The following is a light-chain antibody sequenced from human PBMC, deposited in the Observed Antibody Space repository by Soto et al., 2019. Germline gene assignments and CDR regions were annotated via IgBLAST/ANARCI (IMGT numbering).Light chain of an antibody. J-gene: IGLJ1*01. V-gene: IGLV2-11*01. CDR1: STDFVGYNR. CDR2: EVN. Sequence: QSALTQPPSVSGSPGQSVTISCTGTSTDFVGYNRVSWYQQPPGTAPKLMIYEVNKRPSGVPDRFSGSQSGNTASLTISGLQAEDEADYHCCSYAGSYTYVFGTGTKLTVL. CDR3: CSYAGSYTYV.